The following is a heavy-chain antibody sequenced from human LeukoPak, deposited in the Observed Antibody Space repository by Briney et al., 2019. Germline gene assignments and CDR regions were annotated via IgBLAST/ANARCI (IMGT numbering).Heavy chain of an antibody. J-gene: IGHJ1*01. Sequence: GRSLRLSCAASGFTFSSYAMHWVRQAPGKGLEWVSGISWNSGSIGYADSMKGRFTISRDNAKNSLYLQMNSLRAEDTALYYCARGRGYSYGYIREYFQHWGQGTLVTVSS. D-gene: IGHD5-18*01. V-gene: IGHV3-9*01. CDR3: ARGRGYSYGYIREYFQH. CDR1: GFTFSSYA. CDR2: ISWNSGSI.